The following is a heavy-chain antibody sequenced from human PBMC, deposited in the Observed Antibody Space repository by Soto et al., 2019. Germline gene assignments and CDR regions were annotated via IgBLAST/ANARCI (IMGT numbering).Heavy chain of an antibody. CDR1: GFTFSSYA. V-gene: IGHV3-23*01. CDR2: ISGSGGST. CDR3: AKGPREHHYYYYGMVG. Sequence: PGGSLRLSCAASGFTFSSYAMSWVRQAPGKGLEWVSAISGSGGSTYYADSVKGRFTISRDNSKNTLYLQMNSLRAEDTAVYYCAKGPREHHYYYYGMVGWGQGTTVTVAS. J-gene: IGHJ6*02. D-gene: IGHD1-26*01.